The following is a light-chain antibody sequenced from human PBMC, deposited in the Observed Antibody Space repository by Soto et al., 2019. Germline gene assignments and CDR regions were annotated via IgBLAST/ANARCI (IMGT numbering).Light chain of an antibody. V-gene: IGLV2-11*01. CDR3: CSHGGRHSYV. CDR1: SSDVGGYDY. J-gene: IGLJ1*01. Sequence: QCALTQPRSVSGSPGQSVTISCTGTSSDVGGYDYVSWYQQHPGKAPKLMIYGVTKRPSGVPDRFSGSKSGNTASLTISGLQAEDESDYYCCSHGGRHSYVFGTGTKLTVL. CDR2: GVT.